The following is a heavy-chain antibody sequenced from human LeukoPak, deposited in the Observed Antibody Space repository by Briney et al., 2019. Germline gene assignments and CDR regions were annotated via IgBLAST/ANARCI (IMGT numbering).Heavy chain of an antibody. D-gene: IGHD3-10*01. J-gene: IGHJ4*02. Sequence: GGSLRLSCAASGFTFSSYAMSWVRQAPGKGLEWVSAISGSGGSTYYADSVKGRFTISRDNSKNTLYLQMNSLRAEDTAVYYCAKDSSPHYGSGSYYPTGYFDYWGRGTLVTVSS. CDR3: AKDSSPHYGSGSYYPTGYFDY. V-gene: IGHV3-23*01. CDR2: ISGSGGST. CDR1: GFTFSSYA.